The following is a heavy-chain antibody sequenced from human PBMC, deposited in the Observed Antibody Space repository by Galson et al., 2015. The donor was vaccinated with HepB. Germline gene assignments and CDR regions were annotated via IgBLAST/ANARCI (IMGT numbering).Heavy chain of an antibody. J-gene: IGHJ4*02. CDR3: AREVWSGYYTNFDY. V-gene: IGHV4-61*02. Sequence: TLSLTCTVSGGSISSGSYYWSWIRQPARKGLEWIGRIYTSGSTNYNPSLKSRVTMSVDTSKNQFSLKLSSVTAADTAVYYRAREVWSGYYTNFDYWGQGTLVTVSS. D-gene: IGHD3-3*01. CDR1: GGSISSGSYY. CDR2: IYTSGST.